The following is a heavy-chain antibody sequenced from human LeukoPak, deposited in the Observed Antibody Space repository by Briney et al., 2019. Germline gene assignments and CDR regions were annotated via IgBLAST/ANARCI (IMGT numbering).Heavy chain of an antibody. V-gene: IGHV1-69*01. CDR2: IIPIFGTA. CDR3: ARDLVSGVDTGYMDV. D-gene: IGHD5-18*01. Sequence: SVKVSCKASGGTFSSYGISWVRQAPGQGLEWMGGIIPIFGTANYAQKFQGRVTITADESTSTAYMELSSLRSEDTAVYYCARDLVSGVDTGYMDVWGKGTTVTVSS. J-gene: IGHJ6*03. CDR1: GGTFSSYG.